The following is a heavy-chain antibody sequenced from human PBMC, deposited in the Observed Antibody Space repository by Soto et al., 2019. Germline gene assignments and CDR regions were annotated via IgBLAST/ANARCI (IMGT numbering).Heavy chain of an antibody. J-gene: IGHJ4*02. Sequence: QVQLQESGPGLVKPSQTLSLTCTVSGGSISSGGYYWSWIRQHPGKGLEWIGYIYYSGSTYYTTSLKCRVTVSVEASKIQSSLKLSSVTAADTAVYYCARAPVIWGQGTLVTVSS. D-gene: IGHD3-10*01. CDR1: GGSISSGGYY. CDR2: IYYSGST. CDR3: ARAPVI. V-gene: IGHV4-31*03.